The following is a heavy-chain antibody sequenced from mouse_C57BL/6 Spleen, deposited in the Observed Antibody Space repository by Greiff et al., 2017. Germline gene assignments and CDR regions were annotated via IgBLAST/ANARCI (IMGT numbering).Heavy chain of an antibody. V-gene: IGHV1-82*01. D-gene: IGHD1-1*01. CDR2: IYPGDGDT. CDR3: AREGDYYCSRTPYAMDY. CDR1: GYAFSSSW. J-gene: IGHJ4*01. Sequence: VQLQESGPELVKPGASVKISCKASGYAFSSSWMNWVKQRPGKGLEWIGRIYPGDGDTNYNGKFKGKATLTADKSSSTAYMQLSSLTSEDSAVYFCAREGDYYCSRTPYAMDYWGQGTSVTVSS.